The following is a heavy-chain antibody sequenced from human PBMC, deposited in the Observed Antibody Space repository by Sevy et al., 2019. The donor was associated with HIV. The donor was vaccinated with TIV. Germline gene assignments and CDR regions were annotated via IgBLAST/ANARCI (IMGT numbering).Heavy chain of an antibody. CDR3: TRVRGTISPYYYFGMDV. Sequence: GGSLRLSCTASGFKFGDYGMSWLRQAPGKGLEWVGFIRCQTFGGTTEYAASVKDRFAISRDDSRSIAYLQMDSLTTEDTAIYFCTRVRGTISPYYYFGMDVWGQGTTVTVSS. V-gene: IGHV3-49*03. CDR1: GFKFGDYG. D-gene: IGHD3-16*01. CDR2: IRCQTFGGTT. J-gene: IGHJ6*02.